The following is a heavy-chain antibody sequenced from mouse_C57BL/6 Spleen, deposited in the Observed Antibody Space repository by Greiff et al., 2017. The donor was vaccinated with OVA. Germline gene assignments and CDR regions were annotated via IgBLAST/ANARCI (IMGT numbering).Heavy chain of an antibody. CDR3: AREGTGTGWYFDV. CDR2: IYPGDGDT. V-gene: IGHV1-80*01. Sequence: VQLQQSGAELVKPGASVKISCKASGYAFSSYWMNWVKQRPGKGLEWIGQIYPGDGDTNYNGKFKGKATLTADKSSSTAYMQLSSLTSEDSAVYFCAREGTGTGWYFDVWGTGTTVTVSS. D-gene: IGHD4-1*01. CDR1: GYAFSSYW. J-gene: IGHJ1*03.